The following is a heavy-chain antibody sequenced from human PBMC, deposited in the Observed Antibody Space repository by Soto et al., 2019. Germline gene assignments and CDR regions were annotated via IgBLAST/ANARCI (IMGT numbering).Heavy chain of an antibody. CDR2: IKSETDGGTT. CDR3: TRLPLGYCGSSSCSAYFDY. CDR1: GFTFSSAW. V-gene: IGHV3-15*01. Sequence: GGSLRLSCAVSGFTFSSAWMSWVRQAPGKGLEWLGRIKSETDGGTTDYAAPVKGRFTISRDDSKNTLYLQMDSLKTEDTAVYYCTRLPLGYCGSSSCSAYFDYWGQGTLVTLSS. D-gene: IGHD2-2*01. J-gene: IGHJ4*02.